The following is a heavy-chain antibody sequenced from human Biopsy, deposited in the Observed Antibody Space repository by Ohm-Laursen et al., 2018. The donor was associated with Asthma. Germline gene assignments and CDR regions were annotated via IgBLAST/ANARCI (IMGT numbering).Heavy chain of an antibody. CDR3: ASDFPKDYVRYNFQF. J-gene: IGHJ4*02. CDR1: GYSLTDLS. Sequence: GALVKASCKISGYSLTDLSMHWVRQAPGQGLEWMGGHDHEEGGTVNARRFQGRVTMTEDTSTDTAYMGLSSLSSDDTAVYYCASDFPKDYVRYNFQFWGQGTLVTVSS. CDR2: HDHEEGGT. V-gene: IGHV1-24*01. D-gene: IGHD4-17*01.